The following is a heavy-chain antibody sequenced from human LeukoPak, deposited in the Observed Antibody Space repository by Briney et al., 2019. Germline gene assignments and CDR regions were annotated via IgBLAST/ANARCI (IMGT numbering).Heavy chain of an antibody. D-gene: IGHD2-21*01. Sequence: PSETLSLTCTVSGGSISSDGYYWGWIRQPPGKGLEWIGSRYHSGSTYYSSSLKSRVTISVDTSSNQFSLRLSSVTAAGTAVYYCVRQANGYSLRWGQGILVTVSS. V-gene: IGHV4-39*01. J-gene: IGHJ4*02. CDR3: VRQANGYSLR. CDR2: RYHSGST. CDR1: GGSISSDGYY.